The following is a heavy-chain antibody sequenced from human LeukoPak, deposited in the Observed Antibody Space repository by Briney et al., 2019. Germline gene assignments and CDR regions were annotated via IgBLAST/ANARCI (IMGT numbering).Heavy chain of an antibody. CDR2: ISYDGSNK. CDR1: GFTFSSYG. Sequence: GGSLRLSCAASGFTFSSYGMHWVRQAPGKGLEWVAVISYDGSNKYYADSVKGRFTISRDNSKNTLYLQMNSLRAEDTAVYYCAKDRDIAVAAPFDYWGQGTLVTVSS. D-gene: IGHD6-19*01. CDR3: AKDRDIAVAAPFDY. V-gene: IGHV3-30*18. J-gene: IGHJ4*02.